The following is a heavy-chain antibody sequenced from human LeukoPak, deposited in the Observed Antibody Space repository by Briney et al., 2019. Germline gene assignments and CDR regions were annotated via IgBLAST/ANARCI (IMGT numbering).Heavy chain of an antibody. CDR2: IIPIFGTA. CDR1: GYTFTSYG. V-gene: IGHV1-69*13. D-gene: IGHD3-10*01. J-gene: IGHJ4*02. Sequence: SVKVSCKASGYTFTSYGISWVRQAPGQGLEWMGGIIPIFGTANYAQKFQGRVTITADESTSTAYMELSSLRSEDTAVYYCARDLRSSGSYYPSYFDYWGQGTLVTVSS. CDR3: ARDLRSSGSYYPSYFDY.